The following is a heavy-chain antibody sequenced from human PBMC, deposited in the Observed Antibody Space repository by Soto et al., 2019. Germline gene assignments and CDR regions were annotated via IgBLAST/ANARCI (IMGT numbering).Heavy chain of an antibody. Sequence: QVQLVQSGAEEKKPGASVKVSCKASGYTFTDHAIHWVRQAPGQGLEWMGCINAGKGDTKYPQRFQDRVTITRDTSERTACMELSSLRSEDTAVYYCARNILGGTTDYWGPGTLVAVSS. J-gene: IGHJ4*02. CDR1: GYTFTDHA. D-gene: IGHD1-7*01. CDR2: INAGKGDT. CDR3: ARNILGGTTDY. V-gene: IGHV1-3*05.